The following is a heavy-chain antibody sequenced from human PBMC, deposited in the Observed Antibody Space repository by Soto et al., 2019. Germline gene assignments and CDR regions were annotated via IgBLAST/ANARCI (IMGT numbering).Heavy chain of an antibody. CDR2: INHSGSS. D-gene: IGHD3-3*01. CDR3: ARYSSSYLEWLLGPLAYYYGMDV. Sequence: SETLSLTCAVYGGSFSGYDWTWIRQPPGTGLEWIGEINHSGSSNYNPSLKSRVTISVDTSKNQFSLMLSSVTAADTAVYYCARYSSSYLEWLLGPLAYYYGMDVWGQGTTVTVSS. V-gene: IGHV4-34*01. CDR1: GGSFSGYD. J-gene: IGHJ6*02.